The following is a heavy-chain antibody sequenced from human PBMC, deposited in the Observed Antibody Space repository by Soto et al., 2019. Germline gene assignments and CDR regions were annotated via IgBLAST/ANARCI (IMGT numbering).Heavy chain of an antibody. CDR1: GYSFTTYW. J-gene: IGHJ6*02. D-gene: IGHD1-26*01. V-gene: IGHV5-10-1*01. CDR3: ARLEKWYYNYYGLDV. Sequence: GESLKISCQGSGYSFTTYWISWVRQMPGKGLEWMGKIDPGDSSTNYSPSFRGHITISVDRSINTAHLQFSSLKAADTAVYYCARLEKWYYNYYGLDVWGQGTMVTAP. CDR2: IDPGDSST.